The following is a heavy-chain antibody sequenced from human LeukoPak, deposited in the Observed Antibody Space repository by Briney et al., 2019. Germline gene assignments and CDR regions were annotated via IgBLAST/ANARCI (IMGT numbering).Heavy chain of an antibody. CDR2: IYYSGST. D-gene: IGHD2-15*01. CDR1: GGSISSSSYY. J-gene: IGHJ5*02. CDR3: ARTIGYCSGGSCWVRVLGQFDP. V-gene: IGHV4-39*01. Sequence: PSETLSLTCTVSGGSISSSSYYWGWIRQPPGKGLEWIGSIYYSGSTYYNPSLKSRVTISVDTSKNQFSLKLSSVTAADTAVYYCARTIGYCSGGSCWVRVLGQFDPWGQGTLVTVSS.